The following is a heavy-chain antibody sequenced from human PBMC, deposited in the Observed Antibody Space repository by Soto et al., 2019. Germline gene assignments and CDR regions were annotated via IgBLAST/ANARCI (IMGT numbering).Heavy chain of an antibody. J-gene: IGHJ6*03. CDR1: GGSISSYY. CDR2: IYYSGST. V-gene: IGHV4-59*08. CDR3: ARIVVVPAAIVYYYYYMDV. Sequence: SETLSLTCTVSGGSISSYYWSWIRQPPGKGLEWIGYIYYSGSTNYNPSLKSRVTISVDTSKNQFSLKLSSVTAADTAVYYCARIVVVPAAIVYYYYYMDVWGKGTTVTVSS. D-gene: IGHD2-2*01.